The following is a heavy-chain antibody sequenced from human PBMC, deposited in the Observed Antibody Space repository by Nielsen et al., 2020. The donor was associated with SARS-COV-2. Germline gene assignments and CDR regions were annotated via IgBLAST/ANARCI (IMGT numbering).Heavy chain of an antibody. D-gene: IGHD2-2*01. CDR1: GGSVSSNDW. CDR2: VSHSGSI. J-gene: IGHJ6*03. Sequence: SETLSLTCAVSGGSVSSNDWWTWVRQSPGQGLEWIGEVSHSGSINYNPSPKSRFTLSMDKSKRQFSLRLTSVSAADTAVYFCARGDLVVVPSPILGLGPFFYYFYLDVWGKGTTVIVSS. V-gene: IGHV4-4*02. CDR3: ARGDLVVVPSPILGLGPFFYYFYLDV.